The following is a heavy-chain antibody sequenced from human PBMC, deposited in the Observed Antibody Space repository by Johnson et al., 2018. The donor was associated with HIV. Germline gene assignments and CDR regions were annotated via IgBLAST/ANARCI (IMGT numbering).Heavy chain of an antibody. V-gene: IGHV3-30-3*01. CDR1: GFTFSSYA. CDR3: ARTEMITFGGVIVLGGAFDI. D-gene: IGHD3-16*02. CDR2: ISYDGSNK. J-gene: IGHJ3*02. Sequence: QVQVVESGGGVVQPGRSLRLSCAASGFTFSSYAMHWVRQAPGQGLAWVAVISYDGSNKYYADSVKGRFTISRDNSKNTLYLQMNSLRAEDTAVYYCARTEMITFGGVIVLGGAFDIWGQGTMVTVSS.